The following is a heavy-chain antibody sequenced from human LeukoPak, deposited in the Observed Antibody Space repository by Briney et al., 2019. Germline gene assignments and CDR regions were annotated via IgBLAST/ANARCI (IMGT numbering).Heavy chain of an antibody. CDR2: ISSSSSTI. Sequence: GRSLRLSCAASGFTFSSYEMNWLRQAPGKGLEWVAYISSSSSTIYYADSVKGRFTISRENAKNSLSLQLSSLRGEDTALYYCARGDSSSILINDAFDFWGQGTMVTVPS. D-gene: IGHD2-21*01. J-gene: IGHJ3*01. CDR3: ARGDSSSILINDAFDF. CDR1: GFTFSSYE. V-gene: IGHV3-48*03.